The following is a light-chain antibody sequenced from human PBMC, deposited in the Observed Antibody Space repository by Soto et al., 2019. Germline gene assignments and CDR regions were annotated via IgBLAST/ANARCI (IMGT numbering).Light chain of an antibody. CDR1: QGISSY. V-gene: IGKV1-16*01. CDR3: QQYHYYWT. Sequence: DIQMTQSPSPMSASVAYRVTITFRASQGISSYLAWYQQKPGKAPKLLIYAASTLQSGVPSRFSGSGSGTEFTLTISSLQPDDFATYYCQQYHYYWTFGQGTKVDIK. J-gene: IGKJ1*01. CDR2: AAS.